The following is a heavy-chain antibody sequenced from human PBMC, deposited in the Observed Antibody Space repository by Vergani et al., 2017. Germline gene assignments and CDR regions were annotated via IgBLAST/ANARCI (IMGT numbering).Heavy chain of an antibody. D-gene: IGHD3-9*01. J-gene: IGHJ5*01. CDR2: IKSDGSIT. V-gene: IGHV3-74*03. CDR3: ARARCIETCYMSNWLDS. CDR1: GFSFNSYW. Sequence: DVHLAESGGGFFQLGGSLRLSCSASGFSFNSYWMHWFRQVPGKGLLWISRIKSDGSITAYADSVKGRFTISRDNAQNTLYLQMNSLRVEDTGVYYCARARCIETCYMSNWLDSWGQGTLVTVSS.